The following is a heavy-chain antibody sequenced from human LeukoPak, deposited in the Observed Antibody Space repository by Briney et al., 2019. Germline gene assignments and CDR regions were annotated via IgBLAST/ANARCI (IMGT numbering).Heavy chain of an antibody. V-gene: IGHV4-34*01. CDR1: GGSFSGYY. CDR2: INHSGST. J-gene: IGHJ4*02. Sequence: PSETLSLTCAVYGGSFSGYYWSWIRQPPGKGLEWIGEINHSGSTNYNPSLKSRVTISVDTSKNRFSLKLSSVTAADTAVYYCARGLAAAAPWGYWGQGTLVTVSS. D-gene: IGHD6-13*01. CDR3: ARGLAAAAPWGY.